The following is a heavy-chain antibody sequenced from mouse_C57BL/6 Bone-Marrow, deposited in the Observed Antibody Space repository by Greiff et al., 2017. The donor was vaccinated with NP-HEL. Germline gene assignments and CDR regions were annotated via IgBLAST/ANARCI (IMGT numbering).Heavy chain of an antibody. CDR2: ISSGGSYT. D-gene: IGHD2-4*01. J-gene: IGHJ3*01. CDR1: GFTFSSYG. V-gene: IGHV5-6*01. Sequence: EVKLVESGGDLVKPGGSLKLSCAASGFTFSSYGMSWVRQTPDKRLAWVATISSGGSYTYYPDSVKGRFTISRDNAKNTLYLQMSSRKSEDTAMYYCASPYDYDVAWFAYWGQGTLVTVSA. CDR3: ASPYDYDVAWFAY.